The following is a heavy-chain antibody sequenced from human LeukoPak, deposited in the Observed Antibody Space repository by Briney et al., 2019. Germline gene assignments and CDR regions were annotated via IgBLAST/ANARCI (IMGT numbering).Heavy chain of an antibody. CDR2: IGYSGTT. V-gene: IGHV4-61*03. CDR1: GASVSSDGFW. D-gene: IGHD3-10*01. Sequence: PSETLSLIRAVSGASVSSDGFWWNWVRQPPGKGLEWIGQIGYSGTTNYKPSLKSRLTISTDASKNHFSLRLTSVTPADTAVYYCARIGGVFHHWGQGTLVTVSS. J-gene: IGHJ1*01. CDR3: ARIGGVFHH.